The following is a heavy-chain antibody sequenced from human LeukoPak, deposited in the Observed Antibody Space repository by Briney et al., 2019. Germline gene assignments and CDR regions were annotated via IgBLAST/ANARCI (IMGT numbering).Heavy chain of an antibody. CDR3: ARGVEMATAFDY. J-gene: IGHJ4*02. Sequence: SETLSLTCTVSGSSISSYYWSWIRQPPGKGLEWIGYIYYSGSTNYNPSLKSRVTISVDSSKNQFSLKLSSVTDADTAVYYCARGVEMATAFDYWGQGTLVTVSS. D-gene: IGHD5-24*01. V-gene: IGHV4-59*01. CDR1: GSSISSYY. CDR2: IYYSGST.